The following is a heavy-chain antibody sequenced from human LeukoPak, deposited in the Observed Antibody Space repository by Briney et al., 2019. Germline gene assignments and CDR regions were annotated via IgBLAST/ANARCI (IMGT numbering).Heavy chain of an antibody. J-gene: IGHJ4*02. D-gene: IGHD5-18*01. CDR2: ISWNSGSI. V-gene: IGHV3-9*01. CDR1: GFTFDDYA. Sequence: GGSLRLSCAASGFTFDDYAMHWVRQAPGKGLEWVSGISWNSGSIGYAGSVKSRFTISRDNAKNSLYLQMNSLRAEDTALYYCAKGSWIQLWSLYYFDYWGQGTLVTVSS. CDR3: AKGSWIQLWSLYYFDY.